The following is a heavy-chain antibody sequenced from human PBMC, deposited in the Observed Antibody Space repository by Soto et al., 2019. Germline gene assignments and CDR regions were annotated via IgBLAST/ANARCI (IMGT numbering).Heavy chain of an antibody. V-gene: IGHV1-18*01. CDR1: GYTFSSYG. Sequence: QVQLVQSGAEAKKPGASVKVSCEASGYTFSSYGISWVRQAPGQGFEWMGWISGYNSITRYAQKFQGRVTMTTDTSTSTAYMELRSLRSDDTAVYYCARAFGSTDCWGQGTLVTVSS. CDR3: ARAFGSTDC. J-gene: IGHJ4*02. CDR2: ISGYNSIT. D-gene: IGHD6-13*01.